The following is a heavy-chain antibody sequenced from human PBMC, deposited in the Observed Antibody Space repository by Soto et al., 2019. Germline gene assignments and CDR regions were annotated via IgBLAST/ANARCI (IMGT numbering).Heavy chain of an antibody. CDR2: ISGSGGST. Sequence: GSLRLSCAASGFNFSSYAMSWVRQAPGKGLEWVSAISGSGGSTYYADSVKGRFTISRDNSKNTLYLQMNSLRAEDTAVYYCAKDALRYFDWLLSPNDYWGQGTLVTVSS. V-gene: IGHV3-23*01. D-gene: IGHD3-9*01. J-gene: IGHJ4*02. CDR3: AKDALRYFDWLLSPNDY. CDR1: GFNFSSYA.